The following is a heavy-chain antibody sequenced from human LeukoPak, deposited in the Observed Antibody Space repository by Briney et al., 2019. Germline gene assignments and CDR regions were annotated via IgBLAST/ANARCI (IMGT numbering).Heavy chain of an antibody. J-gene: IGHJ5*02. Sequence: PSQTLSLTCTVAGASISRYYWSSVRHPPGKGLEWIGYIYYSGSTNSNPSLKSRVSISVDASKNQFSLKLSSVTAADTAVYYCARINYDYVWGSYRSNWFDPWGQGTLVTVSS. D-gene: IGHD3-16*02. CDR2: IYYSGST. CDR3: ARINYDYVWGSYRSNWFDP. V-gene: IGHV4-59*01. CDR1: GASISRYY.